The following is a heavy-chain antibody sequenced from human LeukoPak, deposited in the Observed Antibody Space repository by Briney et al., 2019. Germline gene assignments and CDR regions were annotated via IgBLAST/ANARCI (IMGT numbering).Heavy chain of an antibody. V-gene: IGHV3-23*01. J-gene: IGHJ5*02. CDR1: GFTFSSYE. Sequence: GGSLRLSCAASGFTFSSYEMNWVRQAPGKGLEWVSAISGSGGSTYYADSVKGRFTISRDNSKNTLYLQMNSLRAEDTAVYYCAKDRVVRGVTWFDPWGQGTLVTVSS. CDR2: ISGSGGST. D-gene: IGHD3-10*01. CDR3: AKDRVVRGVTWFDP.